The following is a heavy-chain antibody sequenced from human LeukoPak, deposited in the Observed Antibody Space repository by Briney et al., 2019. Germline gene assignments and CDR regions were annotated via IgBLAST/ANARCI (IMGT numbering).Heavy chain of an antibody. Sequence: GGSLRLSCAASGFPLSSHWMSWVRQAPGKGLEWVANINQDGSAKYHVASVKGRFTISRDNAKNSIYLQMNSLRAGDTAVYYCARWDIRGTAHQLDYWGQGTLLTVSS. D-gene: IGHD5-12*01. CDR3: ARWDIRGTAHQLDY. J-gene: IGHJ4*02. CDR2: INQDGSAK. CDR1: GFPLSSHW. V-gene: IGHV3-7*01.